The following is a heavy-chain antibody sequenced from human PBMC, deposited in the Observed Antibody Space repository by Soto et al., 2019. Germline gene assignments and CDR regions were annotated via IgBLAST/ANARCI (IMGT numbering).Heavy chain of an antibody. D-gene: IGHD6-13*01. J-gene: IGHJ4*02. Sequence: QVQLVESGGGVVQPGRSLRLSCAASGFTFSSYGMHWVRQAPGKGLEWVAVISYDGSNKYYADSVKGRFTISRDNSKNTLYLQMNSLRAEDTAVYYCAKXREVGIAXAGAYWGQGTLVTVSS. CDR1: GFTFSSYG. CDR2: ISYDGSNK. V-gene: IGHV3-30*18. CDR3: AKXREVGIAXAGAY.